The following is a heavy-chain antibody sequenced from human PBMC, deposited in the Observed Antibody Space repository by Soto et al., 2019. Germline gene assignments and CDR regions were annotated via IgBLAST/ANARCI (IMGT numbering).Heavy chain of an antibody. CDR3: ARDIPDIVATIRPYYYYYYMDV. CDR1: GYTFTSYG. Sequence: ASVKVSCKASGYTFTSYGISWVRQAPGQGLEWMGWISAYNGNTNYAQKLQGRVTMTTDTSTSTAYMELRSLRSDDTAVYYCARDIPDIVATIRPYYYYYYMDVRGKGTTVTVSS. D-gene: IGHD5-12*01. CDR2: ISAYNGNT. J-gene: IGHJ6*03. V-gene: IGHV1-18*01.